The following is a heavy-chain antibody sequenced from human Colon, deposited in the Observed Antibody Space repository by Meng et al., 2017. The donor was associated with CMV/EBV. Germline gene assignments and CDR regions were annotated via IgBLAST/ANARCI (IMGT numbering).Heavy chain of an antibody. V-gene: IGHV4-4*02. Sequence: TCSVSGGSISSSKWWSWVRQSPEKGLEWIGEIFNSESTNYNPSLESRVTISVDKSKNQFSLKLNSVTAADTAVYYCARQSGWYCFDSWGPGTLVTVSS. CDR1: GGSISSSKW. D-gene: IGHD6-19*01. CDR3: ARQSGWYCFDS. J-gene: IGHJ4*02. CDR2: IFNSEST.